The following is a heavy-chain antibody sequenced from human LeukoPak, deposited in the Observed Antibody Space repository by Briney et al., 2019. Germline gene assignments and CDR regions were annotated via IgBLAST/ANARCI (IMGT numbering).Heavy chain of an antibody. V-gene: IGHV4-59*12. J-gene: IGHJ4*02. Sequence: PSETLSLTCTVSGGSISTFYWSWIRQPPGKGLEWIGYIYYSGITNYNPSLKSRVTISVDTSKNQFSLKLSSVTAADTAVYYCAREGGYDPYYFDYWGQGTLVTVSS. D-gene: IGHD5-12*01. CDR3: AREGGYDPYYFDY. CDR1: GGSISTFY. CDR2: IYYSGIT.